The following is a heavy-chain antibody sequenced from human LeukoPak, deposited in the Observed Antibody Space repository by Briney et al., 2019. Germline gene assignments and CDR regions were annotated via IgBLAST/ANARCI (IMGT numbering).Heavy chain of an antibody. D-gene: IGHD3-10*01. Sequence: GGSLRLSCAASGFTFSSYWMHWVRQAPGRGLVWVSRINSDGSSTNYADSVKGRFTISRDNAKNTLHLQMNSLRAEDTAVYYCARGARGSGTASDYWGQGTLVTVSS. J-gene: IGHJ4*02. CDR1: GFTFSSYW. CDR2: INSDGSST. V-gene: IGHV3-74*01. CDR3: ARGARGSGTASDY.